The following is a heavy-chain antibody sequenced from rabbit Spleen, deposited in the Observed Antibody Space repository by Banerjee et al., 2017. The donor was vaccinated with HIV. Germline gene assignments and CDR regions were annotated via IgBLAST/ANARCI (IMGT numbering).Heavy chain of an antibody. Sequence: QLKESGGGLVQPGGSLKLSCKASGFDFSSYYMSWVRQAPGKGLEWIGYIDPVFGSAYYASWVNGRFSISRENTQNTVSLQLNSLTAADTATYFCARTTYGYDDYADLYYAAMDLWGPGTLVTVS. CDR3: ARTTYGYDDYADLYYAAMDL. V-gene: IGHV1S7*01. J-gene: IGHJ6*01. CDR2: IDPVFGSA. D-gene: IGHD6-1*01. CDR1: GFDFSSYY.